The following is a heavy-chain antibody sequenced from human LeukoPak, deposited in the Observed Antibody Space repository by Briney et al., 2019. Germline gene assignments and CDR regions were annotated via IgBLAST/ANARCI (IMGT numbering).Heavy chain of an antibody. CDR3: AFFDWLFPIDY. V-gene: IGHV4-39*01. CDR2: IDYSGST. Sequence: SETLSLTCTVSGCSISSSRYYWGWIGQPPGKGLEWIGSIDYSGSTYYNPPLTSRVTISVDTSKNQFSLKLSSVTAADTAVYYCAFFDWLFPIDYWGQGTLVTVSS. CDR1: GCSISSSRYY. D-gene: IGHD3-9*01. J-gene: IGHJ4*02.